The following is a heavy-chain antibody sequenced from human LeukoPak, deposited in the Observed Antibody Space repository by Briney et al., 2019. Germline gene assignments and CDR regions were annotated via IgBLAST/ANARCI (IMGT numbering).Heavy chain of an antibody. CDR3: AREIFSSSSEGFDY. J-gene: IGHJ4*02. Sequence: PGGSLRLSCAASGFTFSSYGMHWVRQAPGKGLEWVAFIRNDGSNRYYADSMKGRFTISRDNAKNSLYLQMNCLRAEDTAVYYCAREIFSSSSEGFDYWGQGTLVTVSS. V-gene: IGHV3-30*02. D-gene: IGHD6-6*01. CDR1: GFTFSSYG. CDR2: IRNDGSNR.